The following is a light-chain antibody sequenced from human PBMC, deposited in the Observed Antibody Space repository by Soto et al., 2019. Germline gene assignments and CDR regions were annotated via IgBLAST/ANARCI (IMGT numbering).Light chain of an antibody. V-gene: IGLV2-14*01. Sequence: QSALTQPASVSASPGQSITISWTGTSSDIGTYNYVSWYQQHPGKAPKLMIFEVNNRPSWVSNRFSGSKSGNTASLTVSGLQAEDEADYYCSSYTTTNTWVFGGGTKLTVL. CDR1: SSDIGTYNY. CDR2: EVN. CDR3: SSYTTTNTWV. J-gene: IGLJ3*02.